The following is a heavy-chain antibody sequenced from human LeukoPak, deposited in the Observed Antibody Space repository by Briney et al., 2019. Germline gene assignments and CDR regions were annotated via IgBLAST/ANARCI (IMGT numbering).Heavy chain of an antibody. CDR2: ISGAGGNT. Sequence: GGSLRLSCVASGFTFGSCWMHWVLQAPGKGPEWVSTISGAGGNTYYADSVKGLFTISRDNSKNTLHLQMNNLRAEDTAVYYCAKYVVVTPRWLDPWGQGTLVTVSS. D-gene: IGHD2-21*02. J-gene: IGHJ5*02. V-gene: IGHV3-23*01. CDR1: GFTFGSCW. CDR3: AKYVVVTPRWLDP.